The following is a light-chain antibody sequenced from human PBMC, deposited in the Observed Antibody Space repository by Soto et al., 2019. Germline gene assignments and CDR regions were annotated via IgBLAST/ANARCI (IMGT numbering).Light chain of an antibody. Sequence: ILLTPSPCTLSLSPGERATLPCRASQSVSSNSLAWYQQKPGQAPRLLIYDASSRATGIPDRFSGGGSGTDFTLTISRLEPEDFAVYYCQQYGSYPRTFGEGTKVDIK. J-gene: IGKJ4*01. CDR3: QQYGSYPRT. CDR2: DAS. CDR1: QSVSSNS. V-gene: IGKV3-20*01.